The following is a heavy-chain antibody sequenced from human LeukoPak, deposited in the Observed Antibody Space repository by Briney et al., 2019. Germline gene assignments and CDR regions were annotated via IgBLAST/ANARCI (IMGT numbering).Heavy chain of an antibody. Sequence: SETLSLTCTVSGGSISSSSYYWGWIRQPPGKGLEWIVSIYYSGSSYYNPSLKSRVTMYVNTAKNQFSLKLNSATAADTAVYYCARRLSTRSYYLDDWGQGTLVTVSS. CDR2: IYYSGSS. D-gene: IGHD2/OR15-2a*01. CDR1: GGSISSSSYY. J-gene: IGHJ4*02. V-gene: IGHV4-39*01. CDR3: ARRLSTRSYYLDD.